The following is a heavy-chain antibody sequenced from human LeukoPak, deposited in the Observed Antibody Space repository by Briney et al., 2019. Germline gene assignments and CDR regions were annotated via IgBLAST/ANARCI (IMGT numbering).Heavy chain of an antibody. CDR2: ISAYNGNT. J-gene: IGHJ2*01. CDR3: ARVWGAAPGILTGYFDL. CDR1: GYIFTPYG. V-gene: IGHV1-18*01. D-gene: IGHD6-13*01. Sequence: GASVKVSCKASGYIFTPYGISWVRQAPGQGLEWMGWISAYNGNTNYAQRLQGRVTMTTDTSTGTAYMELRSLRSDDTAVYYCARVWGAAPGILTGYFDLWGRGTLVAVSS.